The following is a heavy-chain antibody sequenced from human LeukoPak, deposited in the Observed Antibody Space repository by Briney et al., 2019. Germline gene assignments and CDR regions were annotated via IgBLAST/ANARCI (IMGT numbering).Heavy chain of an antibody. D-gene: IGHD3-22*01. Sequence: GGSLRLSCAASGFTFSSYAMSWVRQAPGKGLEWVSSLSASGSSTSYADSVKGRVTFSRDNSKNTLYLQMSSLRAEDTAVYYCARAMMVVTNLWGVFDYWGQGTLVTVSS. J-gene: IGHJ4*02. CDR2: LSASGSST. CDR1: GFTFSSYA. V-gene: IGHV3-23*01. CDR3: ARAMMVVTNLWGVFDY.